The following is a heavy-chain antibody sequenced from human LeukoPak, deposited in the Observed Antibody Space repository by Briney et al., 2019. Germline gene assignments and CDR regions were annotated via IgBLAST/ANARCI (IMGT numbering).Heavy chain of an antibody. CDR1: GFTFSSYA. CDR3: AKGGSSWYAVWFDP. D-gene: IGHD6-13*01. V-gene: IGHV3-23*01. Sequence: GGSLRLSCAASGFTFSSYAMSCVRQAPGKGLEWVSSISGSGGSTYYADSVKGRFTISRDNSKNTLYLQMNSLRAEDTAVYYCAKGGSSWYAVWFDPWGQGTLVTVSS. CDR2: ISGSGGST. J-gene: IGHJ5*02.